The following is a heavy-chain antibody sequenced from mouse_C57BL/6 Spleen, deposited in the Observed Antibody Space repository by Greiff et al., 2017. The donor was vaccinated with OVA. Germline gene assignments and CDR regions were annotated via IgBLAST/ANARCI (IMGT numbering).Heavy chain of an antibody. Sequence: VQLQQSGAELVRPGASVKLSCTASGFTIKDDYMHWVKQRPEQGLEWIGWINPENGDTEYASNLQGKFPFTADKSSNTAYLQLSSLTSEDTAVYYCTTGYYGKRDYWGQGTTLTVSS. CDR3: TTGYYGKRDY. V-gene: IGHV14-4*01. D-gene: IGHD1-1*01. CDR2: INPENGDT. CDR1: GFTIKDDY. J-gene: IGHJ2*01.